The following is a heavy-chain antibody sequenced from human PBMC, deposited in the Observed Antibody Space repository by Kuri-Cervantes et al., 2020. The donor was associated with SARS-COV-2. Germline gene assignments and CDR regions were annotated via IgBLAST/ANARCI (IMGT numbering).Heavy chain of an antibody. J-gene: IGHJ6*03. Sequence: GESLKISCSASGFTFSTHAMHWVRQAPGKGLEYVSGLNDNGNKIHYADSVKGRFTISRDNSKNTVSLHMNSLRAEDTAMYYCARGAANYYYMDVWGKGTTVTVSS. CDR2: LNDNGNKI. V-gene: IGHV3-64*04. CDR1: GFTFSTHA. D-gene: IGHD3-16*01. CDR3: ARGAANYYYMDV.